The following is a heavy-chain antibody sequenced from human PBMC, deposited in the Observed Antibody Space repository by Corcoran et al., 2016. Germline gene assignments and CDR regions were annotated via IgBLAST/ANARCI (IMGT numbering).Heavy chain of an antibody. CDR3: ASKTFYSSAYPKGDYYYYGMDV. J-gene: IGHJ6*02. CDR1: GGTFSSYA. Sequence: QVQLVQSGAEVKKPGSSVKVSCKASGGTFSSYAISWVRQAPGQGLEWMGGIIPIFGTANYAQKFQGRVTITADESTSTAYMELSSLRSEDTAVYYCASKTFYSSAYPKGDYYYYGMDVWGQGTTVTVSS. D-gene: IGHD3-22*01. CDR2: IIPIFGTA. V-gene: IGHV1-69*01.